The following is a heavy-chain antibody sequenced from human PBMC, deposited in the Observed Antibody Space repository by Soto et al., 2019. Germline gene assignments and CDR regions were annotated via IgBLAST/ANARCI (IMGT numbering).Heavy chain of an antibody. CDR2: INHSGNT. Sequence: QVLLQQWGAGLLKPSETLSLTCAVYGGSFSDYYWSWIRQPPGKGLEWIGEINHSGNTNYNPSLKSRVTISVDTSKNQFSLKLNSVTAADTAVYYCARGDLVPDFWCQGTLVTVSS. CDR3: ARGDLVPDF. D-gene: IGHD6-13*01. J-gene: IGHJ4*02. V-gene: IGHV4-34*01. CDR1: GGSFSDYY.